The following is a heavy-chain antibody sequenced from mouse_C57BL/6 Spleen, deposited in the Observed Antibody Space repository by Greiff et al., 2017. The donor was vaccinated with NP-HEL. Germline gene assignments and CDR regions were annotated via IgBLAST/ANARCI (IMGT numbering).Heavy chain of an antibody. CDR3: ARRGSYSWFAY. D-gene: IGHD6-1*01. CDR1: GYTFTSYW. Sequence: VQLQQPGAELVMPGASVKLSCKASGYTFTSYWMHWVKQRPGQGLEWIGEIDPSDSYTNYIQKFKGKSTLTVDKSSSTAYMQLSSLTSEDSAVYYCARRGSYSWFAYWGQGTLVTVSA. CDR2: IDPSDSYT. J-gene: IGHJ3*01. V-gene: IGHV1-69*01.